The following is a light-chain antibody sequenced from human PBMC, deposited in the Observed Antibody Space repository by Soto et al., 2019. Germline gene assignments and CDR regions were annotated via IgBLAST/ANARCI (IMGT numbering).Light chain of an antibody. V-gene: IGKV1-5*01. CDR1: QSIGRF. CDR3: QQYNSFSLIT. Sequence: IQMAQSPSTLSASIGSIFTITCRASQSIGRFLAWYQHQPGKAPKILISDASILENGVPSRFSGTGSGTEFTLTISNLQPDDFATYFCQQYNSFSLITFGQGTRLEIK. CDR2: DAS. J-gene: IGKJ5*01.